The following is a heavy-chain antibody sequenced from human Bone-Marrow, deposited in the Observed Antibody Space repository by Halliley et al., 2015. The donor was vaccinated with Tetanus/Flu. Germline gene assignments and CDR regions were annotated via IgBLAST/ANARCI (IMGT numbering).Heavy chain of an antibody. CDR3: TSSTVTTPGPM. D-gene: IGHD4-17*01. CDR1: GLSFGDYA. J-gene: IGHJ4*02. V-gene: IGHV3-49*04. Sequence: SLRLSCTASGLSFGDYAMSWVRQAPGKGLEWVGFIRSKAYGGTTENAASVKGRFTISRDDSKSIAYLQMNSLKTEDTAVYYCTSSTVTTPGPMWGQGTLVTVSS. CDR2: IRSKAYGGTT.